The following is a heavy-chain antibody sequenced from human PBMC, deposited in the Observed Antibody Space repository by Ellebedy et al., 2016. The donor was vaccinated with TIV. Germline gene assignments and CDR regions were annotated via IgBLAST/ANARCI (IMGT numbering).Heavy chain of an antibody. V-gene: IGHV4-34*01. D-gene: IGHD4-17*01. CDR1: GGSFSSDS. CDR3: LKDYGDAQY. CDR2: INHRRST. Sequence: MPSETLSLTCAVYGGSFSSDSWSWIRQPPGKGLEWLGEINHRRSTNYNPSLKSRGTISVDTSKNQLSLRLSSVTAADTAVYYCLKDYGDAQYWGQGTLVTVSS. J-gene: IGHJ4*02.